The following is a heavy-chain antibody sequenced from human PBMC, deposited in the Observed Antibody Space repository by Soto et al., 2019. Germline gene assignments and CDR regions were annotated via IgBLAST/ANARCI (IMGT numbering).Heavy chain of an antibody. V-gene: IGHV3-48*01. CDR3: ARRAVEPCTRYFPH. J-gene: IGHJ1*01. CDR2: ISSSNTI. D-gene: IGHD6-19*01. CDR1: GFTFSTYS. Sequence: GGSLRLSCAASGFTFSTYSMNWVRQAPGKGLGWLSYISSSNTIYYADSVKGRFTISRDNAKNSLYLQMNSLRAEDTAVYYCARRAVEPCTRYFPHWGQGTLVTVSS.